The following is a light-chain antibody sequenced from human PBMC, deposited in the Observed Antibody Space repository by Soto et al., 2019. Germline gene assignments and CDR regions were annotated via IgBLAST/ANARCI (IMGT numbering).Light chain of an antibody. J-gene: IGKJ5*01. CDR3: QQYYTWPLT. CDR1: QHIRSNY. CDR2: GAS. Sequence: EIVLTQSPGTLSLSPGEIATLYFSASQHIRSNYLAWYQHKPGQAPRLLIYGASSRATGIPDRFSGSGSGTDFTLTISSLEPEDFAVYYCQQYYTWPLTFGQGTRLEIK. V-gene: IGKV3-20*01.